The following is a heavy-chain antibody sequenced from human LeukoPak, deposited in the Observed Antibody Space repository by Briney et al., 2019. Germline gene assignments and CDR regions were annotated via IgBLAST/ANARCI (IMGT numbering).Heavy chain of an antibody. CDR3: AKGGLTTPLHY. D-gene: IGHD1-14*01. Sequence: GGSLRLSCAASGFTVSSNYMSWVRQAPGGGLEWISSISGDGARTYYTNSVKGRFTIFRDNPKNTLFLQVNSLRVEDTAVYYCAKGGLTTPLHYWGQGTLVTVSS. J-gene: IGHJ4*02. CDR1: GFTVSSNY. V-gene: IGHV3-23*01. CDR2: ISGDGART.